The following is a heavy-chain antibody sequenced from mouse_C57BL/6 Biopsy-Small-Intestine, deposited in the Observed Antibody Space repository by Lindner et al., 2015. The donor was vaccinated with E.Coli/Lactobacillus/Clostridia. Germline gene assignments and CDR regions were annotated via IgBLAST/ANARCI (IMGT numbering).Heavy chain of an antibody. Sequence: VQLQESGPELVKPGASVKISCKTSGYSFTGYYMSWVKQSPEKSLEWIGEINPSTGGTIYDQKFKAKATLTVDKSSSTAYMRLKSLTSDDSAVYYCARIFDNGTSYKAWFAYWGQGTLVTVS. V-gene: IGHV1-42*01. J-gene: IGHJ3*01. CDR2: INPSTGGT. CDR1: GYSFTGYY. D-gene: IGHD1-1*01. CDR3: ARIFDNGTSYKAWFAY.